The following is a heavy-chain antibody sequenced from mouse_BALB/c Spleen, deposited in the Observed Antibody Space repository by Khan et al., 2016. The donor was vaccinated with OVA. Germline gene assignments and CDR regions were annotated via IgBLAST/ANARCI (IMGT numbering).Heavy chain of an antibody. Sequence: QLEESGPGPVNPSQSLSLTCTVTGYSITSDYAWNWIRQFPGNKLEWMGYISYSGRTSYNPSLKSRISITRDTSKHQVFLQLNSVTTEDTATYFCARSVTMTTVVATDFDYWGQGTTLTVSS. CDR1: GYSITSDYA. CDR2: ISYSGRT. D-gene: IGHD1-1*01. CDR3: ARSVTMTTVVATDFDY. V-gene: IGHV3-2*02. J-gene: IGHJ2*01.